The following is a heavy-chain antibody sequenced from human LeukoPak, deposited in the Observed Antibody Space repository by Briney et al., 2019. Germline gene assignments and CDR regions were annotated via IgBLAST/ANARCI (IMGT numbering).Heavy chain of an antibody. Sequence: GGSLRLSCAASGFTFSSYAMSWVRQAPGKGLEWVSAISGSGGNTCYADSVKGRFTISRDNSKNTLYLQMNSLRAEDTAVYYCAKAERQQLVLSPFDYWGQGTLVTVSS. CDR1: GFTFSSYA. D-gene: IGHD6-13*01. V-gene: IGHV3-23*01. CDR2: ISGSGGNT. CDR3: AKAERQQLVLSPFDY. J-gene: IGHJ4*02.